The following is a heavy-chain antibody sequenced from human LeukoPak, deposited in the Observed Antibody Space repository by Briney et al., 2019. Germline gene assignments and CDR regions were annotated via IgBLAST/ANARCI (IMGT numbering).Heavy chain of an antibody. CDR1: GYTFTSYD. V-gene: IGHV1-8*01. CDR3: ANLPDYYDSSGYSLH. D-gene: IGHD3-22*01. Sequence: ASVKVSCKASGYTFTSYDINWVRQATGQGLEWMGWMNPNSGNTGYAQKFQGRVTITADKSTSTAYMELSSLRSEDTAVYYCANLPDYYDSSGYSLHWGQGTLVTVSS. J-gene: IGHJ4*02. CDR2: MNPNSGNT.